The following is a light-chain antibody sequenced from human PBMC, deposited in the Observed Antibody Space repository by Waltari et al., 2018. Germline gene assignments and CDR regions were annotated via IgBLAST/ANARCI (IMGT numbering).Light chain of an antibody. CDR1: SSNIGSHT. CDR2: TNN. Sequence: QSVLTQPPSASGTPGQGVTISCSGSSSNIGSHTVTWYQHLPGTAPKLLIYTNNQRPSGVPDRFSGSKSGTSGSLAISGLQSEDEADYYCSTWDDSLNGVMFGGGTKLTVL. J-gene: IGLJ3*02. CDR3: STWDDSLNGVM. V-gene: IGLV1-44*01.